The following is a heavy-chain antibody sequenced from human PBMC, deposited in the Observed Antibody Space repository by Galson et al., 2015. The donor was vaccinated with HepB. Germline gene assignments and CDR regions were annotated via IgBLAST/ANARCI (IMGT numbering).Heavy chain of an antibody. CDR2: IYPGDSDT. Sequence: QSGAEVKKPGESLKISCKGSGYSFTSYWIGWVRQMPGKGLEWMGIIYPGDSDTRYSPPFQGQVTISADKSISTAYLQWSSLKASDTAMYYCARRRKGIGGSIGYHFDYWGQGTLVTVSS. J-gene: IGHJ4*02. D-gene: IGHD3-16*01. V-gene: IGHV5-51*01. CDR3: ARRRKGIGGSIGYHFDY. CDR1: GYSFTSYW.